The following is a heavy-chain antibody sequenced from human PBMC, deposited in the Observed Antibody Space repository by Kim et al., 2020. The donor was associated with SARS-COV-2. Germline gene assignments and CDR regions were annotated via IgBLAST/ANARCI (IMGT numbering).Heavy chain of an antibody. V-gene: IGHV3-73*01. CDR3: TRHVWDSSGYGMDV. CDR1: GFTFSGSA. CDR2: IRSKANNYAT. D-gene: IGHD6-19*01. Sequence: GGSLRLSCAASGFTFSGSAMNWVRQASGKGLEWVGRIRSKANNYATAYAASVKGRFIISRDDSKNTAYLQMNNLKTEDTAVYYCTRHVWDSSGYGMDVWGQGTTVTVSS. J-gene: IGHJ6*02.